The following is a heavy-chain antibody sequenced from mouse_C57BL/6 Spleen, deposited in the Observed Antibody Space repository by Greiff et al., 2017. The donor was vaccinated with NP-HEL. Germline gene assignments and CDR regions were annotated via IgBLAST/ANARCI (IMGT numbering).Heavy chain of an antibody. J-gene: IGHJ2*01. D-gene: IGHD2-3*01. Sequence: QVQLKQPGAELVKPGASVKMSCKASGYTFTSYWITWVKQRPGQGLEWIGDIYPGSGSTNYNEKFKSKATLTVDTSSSTAYMQLSSLTSEDSAVYYCARFDGSPYYFDYWGQGTTLTVSS. V-gene: IGHV1-55*01. CDR3: ARFDGSPYYFDY. CDR1: GYTFTSYW. CDR2: IYPGSGST.